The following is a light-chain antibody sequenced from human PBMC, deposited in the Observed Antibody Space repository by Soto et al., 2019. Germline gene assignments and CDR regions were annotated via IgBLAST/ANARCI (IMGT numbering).Light chain of an antibody. Sequence: QSALTQPASVSGSPGQSITISCTGTSSDVGSYNLVSWYQQHPGKAPKLMIYEVSKRPSGVSNRFSGSKSGNTASLTISGLQAEDEADYYCCSWRVFGGGTKLTVL. J-gene: IGLJ3*02. V-gene: IGLV2-23*02. CDR3: CSWRV. CDR2: EVS. CDR1: SSDVGSYNL.